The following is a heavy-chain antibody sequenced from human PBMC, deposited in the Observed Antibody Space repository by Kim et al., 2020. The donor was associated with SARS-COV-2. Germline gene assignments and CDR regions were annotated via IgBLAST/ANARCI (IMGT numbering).Heavy chain of an antibody. CDR2: INHSGST. Sequence: SETLSLTCAVYGGSFSGYYWSWIRQPPGKGLEWIGEINHSGSTNYNPSLKSRVTISVDTSKNQFSLKLSSVTAADTAVYYCARGRITGTTPLGYWGQGTL. CDR1: GGSFSGYY. V-gene: IGHV4-34*01. CDR3: ARGRITGTTPLGY. J-gene: IGHJ4*02. D-gene: IGHD1-7*01.